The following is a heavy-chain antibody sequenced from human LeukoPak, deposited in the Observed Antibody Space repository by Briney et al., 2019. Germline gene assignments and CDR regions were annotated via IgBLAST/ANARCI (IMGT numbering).Heavy chain of an antibody. CDR1: GYTFTSYG. V-gene: IGHV1-2*02. J-gene: IGHJ4*02. CDR2: LNPNSGDT. D-gene: IGHD5-24*01. CDR3: ARGRNIEMTTMSGGSDY. Sequence: ASVKVSCKASGYTFTSYGFSWVRQAPGQGLEWMGWLNPNSGDTNYAQKFQGRVSMTRDTSISTAYMDLSDLRSDDTAVYYCARGRNIEMTTMSGGSDYWGQGTLVTVSS.